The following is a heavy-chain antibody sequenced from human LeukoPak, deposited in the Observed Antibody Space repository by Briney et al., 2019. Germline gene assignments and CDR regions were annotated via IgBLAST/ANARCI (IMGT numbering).Heavy chain of an antibody. D-gene: IGHD6-6*01. CDR3: ARDLPEYSSS. CDR1: GYTFTDYY. Sequence: ASVKVSCKASGYTFTDYYMHWVRQAPGQGLEWMGWINPSSGGTNYVQKFQGRVTMTRDTSISTAYMELSRLRSDDTAVYYCARDLPEYSSSWGQGTLVTVSS. CDR2: INPSSGGT. J-gene: IGHJ5*02. V-gene: IGHV1-2*02.